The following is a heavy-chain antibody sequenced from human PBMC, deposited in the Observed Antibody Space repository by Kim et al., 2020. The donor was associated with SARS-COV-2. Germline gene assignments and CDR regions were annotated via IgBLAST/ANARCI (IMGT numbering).Heavy chain of an antibody. D-gene: IGHD2-15*01. Sequence: KRYSPSLKSRLTITKDTSKNQVVLTMTNMDPVDTATYYCAHAMGGGWFDPWGQGTLVTVSS. CDR3: AHAMGGGWFDP. V-gene: IGHV2-5*01. CDR2: K. J-gene: IGHJ5*02.